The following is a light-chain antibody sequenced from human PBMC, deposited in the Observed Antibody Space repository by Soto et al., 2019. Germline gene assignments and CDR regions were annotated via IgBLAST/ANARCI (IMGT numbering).Light chain of an antibody. Sequence: EIVLTQSPATLSLSPGERATLSCRASQSVSSYFAWYQQKPGQAPRLLIYDASNRATGIPARFSGSWSGTDFTLTISSLEPDDFAVYYCQQRSDWPSTFGGGTKVQIK. CDR3: QQRSDWPST. CDR1: QSVSSY. J-gene: IGKJ4*01. V-gene: IGKV3-11*01. CDR2: DAS.